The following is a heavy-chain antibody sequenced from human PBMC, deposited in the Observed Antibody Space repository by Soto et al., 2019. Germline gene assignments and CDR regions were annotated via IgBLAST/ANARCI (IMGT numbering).Heavy chain of an antibody. D-gene: IGHD2-15*01. J-gene: IGHJ4*02. CDR3: ARVGYCSGGSCYPTYYFDY. Sequence: GESLKISCAASGFTFSSYSMNWVRQAPGKGLEWVSYISSSSSTIYYADSVKGRFTISRDNAKNSLYLQMNSLRAEDTAVYYCARVGYCSGGSCYPTYYFDYWGQGTLVTVSS. CDR1: GFTFSSYS. CDR2: ISSSSSTI. V-gene: IGHV3-48*01.